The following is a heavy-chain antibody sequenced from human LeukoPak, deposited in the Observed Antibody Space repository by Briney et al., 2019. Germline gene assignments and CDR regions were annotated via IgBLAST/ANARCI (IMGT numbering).Heavy chain of an antibody. V-gene: IGHV3-21*01. D-gene: IGHD3-22*01. Sequence: GGSLRPSCAASGFTFSSYSMNWVRQAPGKGLEWVSSISSSSSYIYYADSVKGRFAISRDNAKNSLYLQMNSLRAEDTAVYYCERGQDDSSGYYYVALEYFQHWGQGTLVTVSS. CDR2: ISSSSSYI. J-gene: IGHJ1*01. CDR1: GFTFSSYS. CDR3: ERGQDDSSGYYYVALEYFQH.